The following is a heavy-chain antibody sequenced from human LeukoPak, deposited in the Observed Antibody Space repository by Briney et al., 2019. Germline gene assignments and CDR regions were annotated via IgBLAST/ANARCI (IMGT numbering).Heavy chain of an antibody. CDR2: IIPILAIA. CDR3: ARHGVDLVGTPFDY. V-gene: IGHV1-69*04. J-gene: IGHJ4*02. D-gene: IGHD5-12*01. Sequence: SVKVSCKASGYTFSSYAISWVRQAPGQGLEWMGSIIPILAIANYAQKFQGRVTITADKSTSTAYMELSSLRSADTAVYFCARHGVDLVGTPFDYWGQGTLVTVSS. CDR1: GYTFSSYA.